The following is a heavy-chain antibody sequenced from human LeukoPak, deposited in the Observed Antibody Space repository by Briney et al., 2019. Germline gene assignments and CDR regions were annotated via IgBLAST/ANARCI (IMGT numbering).Heavy chain of an antibody. CDR3: ARVTWPYGFDP. D-gene: IGHD4-17*01. CDR1: GGSISSSSYY. Sequence: ETLSLTCTVSGGSISSSSYYWGWVRQAPGKGLEWVSYISSSSSTIYYADSVRGRFTISRDNAKNSLYLQMTSLRAEDTAVYYCARVTWPYGFDPWGQGTLVTVSS. J-gene: IGHJ5*02. V-gene: IGHV3-48*01. CDR2: ISSSSSTI.